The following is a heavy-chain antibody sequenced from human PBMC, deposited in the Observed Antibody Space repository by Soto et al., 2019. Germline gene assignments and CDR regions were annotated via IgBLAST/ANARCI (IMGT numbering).Heavy chain of an antibody. J-gene: IGHJ6*02. CDR1: GFTFSNYN. CDR2: ISSSSSYI. Sequence: PGGSLRLSCAASGFTFSNYNMNWVRQAPGKGLEWVSSISSSSSYIYYADSVKGRFTISRDNAKNSLYLQMNSLRAEDTAVYYCARGGYDFSLYYYYGMDVWGQGTTVTVSS. D-gene: IGHD5-12*01. CDR3: ARGGYDFSLYYYYGMDV. V-gene: IGHV3-21*01.